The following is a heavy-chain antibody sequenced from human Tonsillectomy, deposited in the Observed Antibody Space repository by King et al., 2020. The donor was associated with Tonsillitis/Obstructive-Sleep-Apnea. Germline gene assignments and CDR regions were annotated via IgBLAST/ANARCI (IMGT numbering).Heavy chain of an antibody. CDR1: GGSSSVYY. CDR2: INHSGGT. D-gene: IGHD2-15*01. V-gene: IGHV4-34*01. CDR3: ARVMGYGNWNGGSCRPFDY. J-gene: IGHJ4*02. Sequence: VQLQQWGAGLLKPSETLSLTCAVYGGSSSVYYWSGIRQPPGKGLEWIGEINHSGGTNYSPSLKRLVTISVDAAKNQFSLEVDSVTAADPAVYCCARVMGYGNWNGGSCRPFDYWGQGTLVTVSS.